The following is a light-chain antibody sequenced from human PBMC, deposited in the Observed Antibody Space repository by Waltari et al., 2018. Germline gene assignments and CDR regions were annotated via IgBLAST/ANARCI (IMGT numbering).Light chain of an antibody. CDR1: KLGDKY. V-gene: IGLV3-1*01. CDR2: QDR. Sequence: SSELTQPPSVSVSPGQTASITCSGDKLGDKYACWYQQNPGQSPVVVIYQDRKRPSGFPERFSGARAGNTATLTSRGTQAMDGADYYCQAWDSSTYVVFGGGTKLTVL. CDR3: QAWDSSTYVV. J-gene: IGLJ2*01.